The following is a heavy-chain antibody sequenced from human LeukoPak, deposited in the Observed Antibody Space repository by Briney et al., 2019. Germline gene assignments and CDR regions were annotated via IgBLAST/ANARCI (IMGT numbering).Heavy chain of an antibody. CDR3: ARDQSRVMVRGVPDY. CDR2: ISSSSSYI. Sequence: GGSLRLSCAASGFTFSSYSMNWVRQAPGKGLEWVSSISSSSSYIYYAYSVKGRFTISRDNAKNSLYLQMNSLRAEDTAVYYCARDQSRVMVRGVPDYWGQGTLVTVSS. D-gene: IGHD3-10*01. J-gene: IGHJ4*02. CDR1: GFTFSSYS. V-gene: IGHV3-21*01.